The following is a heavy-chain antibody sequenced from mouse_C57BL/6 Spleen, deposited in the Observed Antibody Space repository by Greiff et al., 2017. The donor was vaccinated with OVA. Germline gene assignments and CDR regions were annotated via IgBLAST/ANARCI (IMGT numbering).Heavy chain of an antibody. CDR1: GYTFTSYW. CDR3: ARGGTGTVDY. J-gene: IGHJ2*01. CDR2: IDPSDSYT. Sequence: QVQLKQPGAELVKPGASVKLSCKASGYTFTSYWMQWVKQRPGQGLEWIGEIDPSDSYTNYNQKFKGKATLTVDTSSSTAYMQLSSLTSEDSAVYYCARGGTGTVDYWGQGTTLTVSS. V-gene: IGHV1-50*01. D-gene: IGHD4-1*01.